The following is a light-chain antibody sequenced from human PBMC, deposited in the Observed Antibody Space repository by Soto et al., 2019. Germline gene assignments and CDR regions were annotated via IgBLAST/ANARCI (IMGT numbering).Light chain of an antibody. CDR3: SSYAGSNNYV. Sequence: QYALTQPPSSSGSTGQSFTIFCTGTSSDVGGYNYVSWYQQHPGKAPKLMIYEVSKRPSGVPDRFSGSKSGNTASLTVSGLQAEDEADYYCSSYAGSNNYVFGTGPKVTVL. V-gene: IGLV2-8*01. J-gene: IGLJ1*01. CDR1: SSDVGGYNY. CDR2: EVS.